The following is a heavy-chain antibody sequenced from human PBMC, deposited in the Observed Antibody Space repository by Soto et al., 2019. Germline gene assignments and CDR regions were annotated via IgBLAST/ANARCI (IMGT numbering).Heavy chain of an antibody. V-gene: IGHV3-30-3*01. D-gene: IGHD4-4*01. CDR1: GFTFSSYA. Sequence: QVQLVASGGGVVQPGRSLRLSCAASGFTFSSYAMHWVRQAPGKGLEWVAVISYDGSNKYYAYSVKGRFTISRDNSKNTVYLQMNSLRAEDTAVYYCARPLWRDDYNWGYFDLWGRGTLVTVSS. CDR2: ISYDGSNK. J-gene: IGHJ2*01. CDR3: ARPLWRDDYNWGYFDL.